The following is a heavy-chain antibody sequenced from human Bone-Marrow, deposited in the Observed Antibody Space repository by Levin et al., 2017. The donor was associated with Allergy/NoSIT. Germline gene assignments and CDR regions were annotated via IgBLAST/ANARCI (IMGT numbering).Heavy chain of an antibody. J-gene: IGHJ1*01. CDR1: GGSFSDYY. Sequence: SETLSLTCGVSGGSFSDYYWTWIRQAPGKGLEWVGEINHSGFTNYSPSLKSRISISLDTSKKQFSLSLTSVTAADTGVYYCARGRRFCTGASCFAKYFQLWGQGTLVTVSS. D-gene: IGHD2-8*02. CDR3: ARGRRFCTGASCFAKYFQL. V-gene: IGHV4-34*01. CDR2: INHSGFT.